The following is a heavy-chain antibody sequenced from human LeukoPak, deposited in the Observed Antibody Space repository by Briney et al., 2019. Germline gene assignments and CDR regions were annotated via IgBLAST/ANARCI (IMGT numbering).Heavy chain of an antibody. CDR1: GFTFSSYS. CDR2: ISSSSSTI. J-gene: IGHJ3*02. D-gene: IGHD2-2*01. V-gene: IGHV3-48*01. CDR3: ARDGALEGLVVPAADAFDI. Sequence: PGGSLRLSCAASGFTFSSYSMNWVRQAPGKGLEWVSYISSSSSTIYYADSVKGRFTISRDNAKNSLYLQMNSLRAEDTAVYYCARDGALEGLVVPAADAFDIWGQGTMVTVSS.